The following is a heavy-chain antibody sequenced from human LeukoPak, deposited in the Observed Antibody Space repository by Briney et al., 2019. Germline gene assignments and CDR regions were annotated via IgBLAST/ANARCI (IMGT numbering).Heavy chain of an antibody. D-gene: IGHD3-22*01. V-gene: IGHV4-34*01. CDR2: VNESGGT. J-gene: IGHJ3*02. CDR1: IDSFSNYH. CDR3: ALGPDYYDSSGYYGFGAFDI. Sequence: SETLSLTCAVYIDSFSNYHWNWIRQTPAKGMEWIGEVNESGGTNISPSLKSRVTISVDTSKNQLSLKLSSVTAADTAVYYCALGPDYYDSSGYYGFGAFDIWGQGTMVTVSS.